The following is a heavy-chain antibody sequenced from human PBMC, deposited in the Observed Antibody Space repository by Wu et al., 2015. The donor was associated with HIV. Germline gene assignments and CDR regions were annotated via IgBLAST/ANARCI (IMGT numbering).Heavy chain of an antibody. CDR1: GYIFNDYY. J-gene: IGHJ4*02. V-gene: IGHV1-2*02. CDR3: TRAIVGSEGDF. D-gene: IGHD1-26*01. CDR2: IDCNNGVT. Sequence: QVQLVQSGAQVTRPGASVTISCETSGYIFNDYYIHWVRRAPGQGLEWMGMIDCNNGVTKISQKFQGSVTMSRNTSISTAYMELRTLMSDDMAIYYCTRAIVGSEGDFWGQGTLVTVSS.